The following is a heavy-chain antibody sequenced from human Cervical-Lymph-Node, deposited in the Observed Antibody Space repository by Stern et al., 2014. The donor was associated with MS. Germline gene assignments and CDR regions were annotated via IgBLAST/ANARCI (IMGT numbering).Heavy chain of an antibody. J-gene: IGHJ4*02. Sequence: QLQLQESGPGLVKPSETLSLTCTVSGDSINDYYWSWGRQPPGKGLERIGYVYHSGSTNYNPSLKSRVTMSVDSAKNLFSLKLNSVTAADSAVYYCARHSGYQGLDYWGQGTLVTVSS. D-gene: IGHD3-22*01. CDR1: GDSINDYY. CDR2: VYHSGST. CDR3: ARHSGYQGLDY. V-gene: IGHV4-59*01.